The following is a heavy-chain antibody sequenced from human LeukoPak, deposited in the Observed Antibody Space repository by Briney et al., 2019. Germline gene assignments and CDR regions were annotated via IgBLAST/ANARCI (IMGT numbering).Heavy chain of an antibody. CDR2: ISAYNGNT. Sequence: GASVKASCKASGYTFTSYGISWVRQAPGQGLEWMGWISAYNGNTNYAQKLQGRVTMTTDTSTSTAYMELRSLRSDDTAVYYCASRGSISGRYDFDYWGQGTLVTVSS. V-gene: IGHV1-18*01. D-gene: IGHD1-26*01. CDR1: GYTFTSYG. J-gene: IGHJ4*02. CDR3: ASRGSISGRYDFDY.